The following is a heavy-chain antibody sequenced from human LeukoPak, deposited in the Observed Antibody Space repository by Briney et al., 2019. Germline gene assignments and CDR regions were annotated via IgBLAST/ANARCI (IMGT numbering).Heavy chain of an antibody. V-gene: IGHV3-33*01. CDR3: ARDLYYGSGSYSFFDY. D-gene: IGHD3-10*01. CDR2: IWYDGSNK. Sequence: SGGSLRLSCAASGFTFSSYGMHWVRQAPGKGLEWVAVIWYDGSNKHYADSVKGRFTTSRDNSKNTLYLQMNSLRAEDTAVYYCARDLYYGSGSYSFFDYWGQGTLATVSS. CDR1: GFTFSSYG. J-gene: IGHJ4*02.